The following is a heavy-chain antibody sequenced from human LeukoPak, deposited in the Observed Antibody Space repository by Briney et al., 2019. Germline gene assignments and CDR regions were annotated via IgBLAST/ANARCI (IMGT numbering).Heavy chain of an antibody. D-gene: IGHD4-23*01. Sequence: PGGSLRLSCAASGFTFDDYAMHWVRQAPGKGLEWVSGISWNSGSIGYADSVKGRFTISRDNAKNSLYLQMNSLRAEDTALYYCAKDMYGGSADFDLGYWGQGTLVTVSS. V-gene: IGHV3-9*01. J-gene: IGHJ4*02. CDR3: AKDMYGGSADFDLGY. CDR1: GFTFDDYA. CDR2: ISWNSGSI.